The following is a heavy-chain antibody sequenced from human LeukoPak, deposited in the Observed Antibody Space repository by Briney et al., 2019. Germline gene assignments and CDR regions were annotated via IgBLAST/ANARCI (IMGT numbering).Heavy chain of an antibody. CDR1: GGSISGSAYY. V-gene: IGHV4-39*01. Sequence: SETLSLTCTVSGGSISGSAYYWGWIRQPPGKGLEWIGSIYYSGSTYYNPSLKSRVTISVDTSKNQFSLKLSSVTAADTAVYYCARRQGWPHGAFDIWGQGTMVTVSS. J-gene: IGHJ3*02. CDR3: ARRQGWPHGAFDI. D-gene: IGHD5-24*01. CDR2: IYYSGST.